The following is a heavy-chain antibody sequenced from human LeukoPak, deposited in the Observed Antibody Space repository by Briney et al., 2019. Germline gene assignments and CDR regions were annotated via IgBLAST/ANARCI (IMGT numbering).Heavy chain of an antibody. D-gene: IGHD6-19*01. CDR3: TTEPTYGSGWFSFVVVNWVDP. Sequence: PGRSLRLSCAASGFTFSNAWMSWVRQAPGKGLEWVGRIKSKADSGTTAYAVPVQGRFTISRDDSKDTLYLQMNSLKTEDTAVYYCTTEPTYGSGWFSFVVVNWVDPWGQGTLVTVSS. J-gene: IGHJ5*02. CDR1: GFTFSNAW. V-gene: IGHV3-15*01. CDR2: IKSKADSGTT.